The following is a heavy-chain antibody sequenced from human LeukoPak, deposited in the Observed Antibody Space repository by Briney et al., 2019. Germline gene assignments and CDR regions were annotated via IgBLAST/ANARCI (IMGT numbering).Heavy chain of an antibody. V-gene: IGHV1-18*01. CDR3: ARDEVVAATSPFDY. D-gene: IGHD2-15*01. J-gene: IGHJ4*02. CDR2: ISAYNGNT. CDR1: GYTFTSYD. Sequence: GASVKVSCKASGYTFTSYDISWVLQAPGQGLEWMGWISAYNGNTNYAQKLQGRVTMTTDTSTSTAYMELRSLRSDDTAVYYCARDEVVAATSPFDYWGQGTLVTVSS.